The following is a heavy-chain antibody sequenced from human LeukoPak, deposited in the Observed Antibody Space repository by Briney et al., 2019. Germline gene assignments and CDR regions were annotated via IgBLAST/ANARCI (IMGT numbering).Heavy chain of an antibody. CDR1: GGSLSGYN. CDR3: ARLGFDP. V-gene: IGHV4-34*01. CDR2: ISHSGSA. J-gene: IGHJ5*02. Sequence: KSSETLSLTCAVYGGSLSGYNWHWIRQPPGKGLEWIGKISHSGSATYNPSLQSRLTMSVDTSKNQISLKMNSMTAADTAVYYCARLGFDPWGQGILVIVSS.